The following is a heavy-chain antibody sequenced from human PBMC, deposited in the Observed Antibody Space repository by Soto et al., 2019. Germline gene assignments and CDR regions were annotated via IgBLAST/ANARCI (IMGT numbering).Heavy chain of an antibody. J-gene: IGHJ6*02. CDR3: ARDWGGYCISTSCYAHYGMDV. CDR2: IKQDGSEK. D-gene: IGHD2-2*01. V-gene: IGHV3-7*01. CDR1: GFTVRTYG. Sequence: GGSLGLGCAACGFTVRTYGVDGVRQAPGKGLEWVANIKQDGSEKYYVDSVKGRFTISRDNAKNSLYLQMNSLRAEDTAVYYCARDWGGYCISTSCYAHYGMDVWGQGTTVTVSS.